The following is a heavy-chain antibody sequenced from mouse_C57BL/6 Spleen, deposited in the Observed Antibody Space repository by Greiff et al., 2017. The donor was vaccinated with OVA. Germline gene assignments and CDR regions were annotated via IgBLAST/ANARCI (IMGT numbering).Heavy chain of an antibody. Sequence: QVQLQQSGAELVRPGASVTLSCKASGYTFTDYEMHWVKQTPVHGLEWIGAIDPETGGTAYNQKFKGKAILTADKSSSTAYMELRSLTSEDSAVYYCTRSPSYDYLSSLYYFDYWGQGTTLTVSS. V-gene: IGHV1-15*01. CDR1: GYTFTDYE. J-gene: IGHJ2*01. CDR2: IDPETGGT. CDR3: TRSPSYDYLSSLYYFDY. D-gene: IGHD2-4*01.